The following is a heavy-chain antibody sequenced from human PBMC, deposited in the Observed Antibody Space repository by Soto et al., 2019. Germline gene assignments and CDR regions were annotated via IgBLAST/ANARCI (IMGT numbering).Heavy chain of an antibody. Sequence: ASVKVSCKASGYTFTSYGISWVRQAPGQGLEWMGWISAYNGNTNYAQKLQSRVTMTTDTSTSTAYMELRSLRSDDTAVYYCARDYGYCSGGSCYPGRPLDYWGQGTLVTVSS. CDR3: ARDYGYCSGGSCYPGRPLDY. V-gene: IGHV1-18*01. D-gene: IGHD2-15*01. CDR1: GYTFTSYG. J-gene: IGHJ4*02. CDR2: ISAYNGNT.